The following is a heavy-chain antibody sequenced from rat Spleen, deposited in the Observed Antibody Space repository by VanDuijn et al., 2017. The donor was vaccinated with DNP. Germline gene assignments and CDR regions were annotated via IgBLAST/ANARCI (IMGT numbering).Heavy chain of an antibody. CDR1: GFTFSNYY. CDR3: ARDWDPG. D-gene: IGHD1-4*01. CDR2: ISVGGDNT. Sequence: EVQLVESGGGLVQPGRSMKLSCAASGFTFSNYYMAWVRQAPTKGLEWVASISVGGDNTYYRDSVKGRFTISRDNAKLALYLQMNSLRSEDTATYYCARDWDPGRGQGTLVTVSS. V-gene: IGHV5-25*01. J-gene: IGHJ3*01.